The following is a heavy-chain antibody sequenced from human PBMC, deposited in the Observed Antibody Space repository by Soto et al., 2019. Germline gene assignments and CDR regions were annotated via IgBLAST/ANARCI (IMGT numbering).Heavy chain of an antibody. Sequence: GGSPRLSCAGSCFAVSRAYIHWVRRDKVKGLEWVGRIKSKALGGTTDFAAPVRGRFAIRRDYSRNMAYMQMNSLNTEDRGVYYCTTDAYSTMIEVRFDYWGHGTVVTVSS. J-gene: IGHJ4*03. CDR3: TTDAYSTMIEVRFDY. D-gene: IGHD3-22*01. V-gene: IGHV3-15*07. CDR2: IKSKALGGTT. CDR1: CFAVSRAY.